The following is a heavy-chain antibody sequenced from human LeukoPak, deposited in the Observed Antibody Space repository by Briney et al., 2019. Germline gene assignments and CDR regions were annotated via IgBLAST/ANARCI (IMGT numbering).Heavy chain of an antibody. CDR2: ISGSGGST. CDR1: GFTFSSYV. D-gene: IGHD3-3*01. V-gene: IGHV3-23*01. CDR3: AKGGDYDFWSGYVEGYYMDV. J-gene: IGHJ6*03. Sequence: PGGSLRLSCAASGFTFSSYVMSWVRQAPGKGLEWVSSISGSGGSTYYADSVKGRFTISRDNSNNTLYLQMNSLRAEDTAVYYCAKGGDYDFWSGYVEGYYMDVWGKGTTVTVSS.